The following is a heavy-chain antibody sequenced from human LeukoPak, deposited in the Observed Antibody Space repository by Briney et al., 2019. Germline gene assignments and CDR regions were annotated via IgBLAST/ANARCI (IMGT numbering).Heavy chain of an antibody. J-gene: IGHJ5*02. CDR2: IYSSGHT. CDR1: GGSISSYY. D-gene: IGHD1-26*01. V-gene: IGHV4-59*01. CDR3: ARGGQWAETNWFDP. Sequence: KPSETLSLTCTVSGGSISSYYWSWIRQPPGKGLEWIGDIYSSGHTDYTPSLRGRVSMSIDASRNHFSLKVDSVTTADTAVYYCARGGQWAETNWFDPWGRGILVSVS.